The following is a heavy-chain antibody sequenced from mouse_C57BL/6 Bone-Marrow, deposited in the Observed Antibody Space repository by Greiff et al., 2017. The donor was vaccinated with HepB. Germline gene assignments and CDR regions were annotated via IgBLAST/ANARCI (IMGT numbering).Heavy chain of an antibody. D-gene: IGHD4-1*01. Sequence: QVQLQQPGAELVKPGASVKLSCKASGYTFTSYWMQWVKQRPGQGLEWIGEIDPSDSYTNYNQKFKGKATLTVDTSSSTAYMQLSSLTSEDSAVYYCARDECELGQAFAYWGQGTLVTVSA. CDR2: IDPSDSYT. CDR1: GYTFTSYW. J-gene: IGHJ3*01. CDR3: ARDECELGQAFAY. V-gene: IGHV1-50*01.